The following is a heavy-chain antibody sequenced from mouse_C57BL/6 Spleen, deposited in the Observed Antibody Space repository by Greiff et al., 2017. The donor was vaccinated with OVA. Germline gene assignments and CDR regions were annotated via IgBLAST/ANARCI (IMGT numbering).Heavy chain of an antibody. D-gene: IGHD1-1*02. J-gene: IGHJ3*01. CDR2: IFPGSGST. Sequence: VQLQQSGPELVKPGASVKISCKASGYTFTDYYINWVKQRPGQGLEWIGWIFPGSGSTYYNEKFKGKATLTVDKSSSTAYLLLSSLTSEDSAVYYCARVGYYDGTSWFAYWGQGTLVTVSA. CDR3: ARVGYYDGTSWFAY. CDR1: GYTFTDYY. V-gene: IGHV1-75*01.